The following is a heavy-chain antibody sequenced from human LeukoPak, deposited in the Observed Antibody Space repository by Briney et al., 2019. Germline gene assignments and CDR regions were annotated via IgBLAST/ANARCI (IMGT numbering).Heavy chain of an antibody. CDR1: GFTFSNYW. CDR2: INSDGSST. CDR3: ARGPSYSSSWFGLDY. J-gene: IGHJ4*02. V-gene: IGHV3-74*01. Sequence: GGSLRLSCTVSGFTFSNYWMLWVRQAPGKGLVWVSRINSDGSSTIYADSVEGRFTVSRDNAKNTLYLQIDSLRAEGTAVYFCARGPSYSSSWFGLDYWGQGTRVIVSS. D-gene: IGHD6-13*01.